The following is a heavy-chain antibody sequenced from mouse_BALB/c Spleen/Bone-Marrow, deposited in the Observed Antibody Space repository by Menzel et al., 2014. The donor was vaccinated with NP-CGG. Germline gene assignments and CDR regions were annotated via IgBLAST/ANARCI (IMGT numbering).Heavy chain of an antibody. D-gene: IGHD2-10*02. J-gene: IGHJ4*01. Sequence: VQLQQSGAGLVKPGASVKLSCKASGYTFTEYIIHWVKQRSGQGLEWIGWFYPGSGSIKYNEKFKDKATLAADKSSSTVYMELSRMTSEGSAGYFCGRHEDRYGCGGAMDYWGQGTSVTVSS. CDR1: GYTFTEYI. CDR2: FYPGSGSI. CDR3: GRHEDRYGCGGAMDY. V-gene: IGHV1-62-2*01.